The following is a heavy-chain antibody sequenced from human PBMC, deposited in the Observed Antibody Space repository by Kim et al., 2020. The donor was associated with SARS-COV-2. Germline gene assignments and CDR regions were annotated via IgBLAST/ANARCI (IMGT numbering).Heavy chain of an antibody. CDR2: IYYSGST. CDR3: ARVRYDFWSGPQSAFDY. CDR1: GGSISSSSYY. Sequence: SETLSLTCTVSGGSISSSSYYWGWIRQPPGKGLEWIGSIYYSGSTYYNPSLKSRVTISVDTSKNQFSLKLSSVTAADTAVYYCARVRYDFWSGPQSAFDYWGQGTLVTVSS. V-gene: IGHV4-39*01. J-gene: IGHJ4*02. D-gene: IGHD3-3*01.